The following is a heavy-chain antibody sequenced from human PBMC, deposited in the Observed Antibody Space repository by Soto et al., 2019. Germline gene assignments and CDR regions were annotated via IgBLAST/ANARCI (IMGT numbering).Heavy chain of an antibody. CDR1: GFSLSTSGMR. V-gene: IGHV2-70*04. D-gene: IGHD1-26*01. CDR3: ARMSIRGIVGAPYYFDY. J-gene: IGHJ4*02. CDR2: IDWDDDK. Sequence: SGPTLVNPTQTLTLTCTFSGFSLSTSGMRVSWIRQPPGKALEWLARIDWDDDKFYSTSLKTRLTISKDTSKNQVVLTMTNMEPVDTATYYCARMSIRGIVGAPYYFDYWGQGTLVTVSS.